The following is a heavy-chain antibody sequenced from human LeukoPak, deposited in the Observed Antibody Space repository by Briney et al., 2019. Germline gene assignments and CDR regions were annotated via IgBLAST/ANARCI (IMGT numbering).Heavy chain of an antibody. Sequence: SETLSLTCTVSGGSISSTSYYWGWIRQPPGKGLEWIGSTNYSGSTESTYYNPSLKSRVTISVDTSKNQFSLKLSAVTAADTAVYYCTRRGSGLPLHYWGQGTLVTVSS. J-gene: IGHJ4*02. CDR1: GGSISSTSYY. D-gene: IGHD3-3*01. V-gene: IGHV4-39*01. CDR2: TNYSGSTEST. CDR3: TRRGSGLPLHY.